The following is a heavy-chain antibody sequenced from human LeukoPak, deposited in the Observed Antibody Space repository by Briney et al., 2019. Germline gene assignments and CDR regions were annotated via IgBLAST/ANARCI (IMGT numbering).Heavy chain of an antibody. D-gene: IGHD2-15*01. CDR2: IYYSGSS. J-gene: IGHJ6*03. V-gene: IGHV4-39*01. CDR3: ARVRCSGGSCYSAVSYYMDV. Sequence: SETLSLTCTVSGGSISSSSYYWGWIRQPPGKELEWIGSIYYSGSSHYNPSLKSRVTISVDTSKNQFSLKLSSVTAADTAVYYCARVRCSGGSCYSAVSYYMDVWGKGTTVTISS. CDR1: GGSISSSSYY.